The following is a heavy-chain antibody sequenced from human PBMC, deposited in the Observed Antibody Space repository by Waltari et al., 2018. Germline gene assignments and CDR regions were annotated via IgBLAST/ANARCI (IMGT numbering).Heavy chain of an antibody. J-gene: IGHJ4*02. Sequence: QVQLQQWGAGLLKPSETLSLTCAVYGGSFSGYYWRWIRKPPGKGLAWIGEINHSGSTNYNPSLKSRVTISVDTSKNQFSLKLGSVTAADTAVYYCARGIGEWPQMRLRSLPDWGQGTLVTVSS. CDR1: GGSFSGYY. V-gene: IGHV4-34*01. CDR2: INHSGST. D-gene: IGHD3-10*01. CDR3: ARGIGEWPQMRLRSLPD.